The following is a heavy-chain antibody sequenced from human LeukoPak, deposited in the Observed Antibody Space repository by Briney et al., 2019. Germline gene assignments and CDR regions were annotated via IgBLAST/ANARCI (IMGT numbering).Heavy chain of an antibody. D-gene: IGHD4-17*01. CDR1: GFTFSSYG. V-gene: IGHV3-30*18. J-gene: IGHJ4*02. CDR2: ISYDGTIK. CDR3: ANYGDRSYFDS. Sequence: PGGSLRLSCAASGFTFSSYGMHWVRQAPGKGLEWVAVISYDGTIKYYADSVKGRFTVSRDNSKNTLYLQVNSLRAEDTAVYYWANYGDRSYFDSWGQGTLVTVSS.